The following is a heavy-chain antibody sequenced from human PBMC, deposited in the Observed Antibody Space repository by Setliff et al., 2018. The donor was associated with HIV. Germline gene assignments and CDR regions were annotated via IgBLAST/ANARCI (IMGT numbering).Heavy chain of an antibody. J-gene: IGHJ4*02. CDR3: AREFVPTGFFDF. CDR2: INQDGSQK. CDR1: GFTFKNYW. V-gene: IGHV3-7*01. Sequence: PGESLKISCAASGFTFKNYWMSWVRQAPGKGLEWVASINQDGSQKYHAASVKGRSTISRDNAQSSLYLEVNGLRAEDAAVYYCAREFVPTGFFDFWGLGSLVTVSS. D-gene: IGHD2-8*01.